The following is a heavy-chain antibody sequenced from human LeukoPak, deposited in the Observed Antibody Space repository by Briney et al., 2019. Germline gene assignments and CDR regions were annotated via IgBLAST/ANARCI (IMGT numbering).Heavy chain of an antibody. D-gene: IGHD6-19*01. CDR3: ARGPRGWYILYFDY. J-gene: IGHJ4*02. Sequence: ASVKVSCKASGYTFTGYYIHWVRQAPGQGLEWMGWINPNSGGTNYAQKFQGRVTMTRDTSISTAYMELSRLRSDDTAVYYCARGPRGWYILYFDYWGQGTLVTVSS. CDR1: GYTFTGYY. V-gene: IGHV1-2*02. CDR2: INPNSGGT.